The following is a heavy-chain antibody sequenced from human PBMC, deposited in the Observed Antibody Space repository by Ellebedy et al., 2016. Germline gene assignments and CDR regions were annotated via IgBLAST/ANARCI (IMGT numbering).Heavy chain of an antibody. CDR3: VRNLDGYNYFFDY. D-gene: IGHD5-24*01. V-gene: IGHV3-33*01. CDR2: IWYDGTKT. Sequence: GGSLRLSXAASGFTFNTYGMHWVRQAPGKGLEWVALIWYDGTKTYYGDSVKGRFTISRDNSKNTLYLQMNSLRVEDTAVYYCVRNLDGYNYFFDYWGQGTLITVSS. CDR1: GFTFNTYG. J-gene: IGHJ4*02.